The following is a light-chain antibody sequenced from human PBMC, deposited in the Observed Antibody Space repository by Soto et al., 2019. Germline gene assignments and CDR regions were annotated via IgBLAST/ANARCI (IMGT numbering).Light chain of an antibody. CDR3: QQYENSPRNT. Sequence: EIVLTQSPGTLSLSPGERATLSCRASESVSNNYLAWYQQKPGLAPRLLIYGASTRAAGIPDRFSGSGSGTDFTLTISRLEPEDFAVYYCQQYENSPRNTFGQGTNLEIK. J-gene: IGKJ2*01. CDR2: GAS. CDR1: ESVSNNY. V-gene: IGKV3-20*01.